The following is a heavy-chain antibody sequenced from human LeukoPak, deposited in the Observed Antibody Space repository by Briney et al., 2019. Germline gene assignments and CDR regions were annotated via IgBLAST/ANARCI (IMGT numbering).Heavy chain of an antibody. D-gene: IGHD6-13*01. J-gene: IGHJ5*02. CDR3: ARDAYSNSYYWFDP. Sequence: SETLSLTCTVSGGSIIGYYWSWIRQPAGEGLEWIGRIYSSGSTNYNPSLQSRVTISVDKSNNQFSLTLTSVTAADTAVYYCARDAYSNSYYWFDPWGQGTLVTVSS. V-gene: IGHV4-4*07. CDR2: IYSSGST. CDR1: GGSIIGYY.